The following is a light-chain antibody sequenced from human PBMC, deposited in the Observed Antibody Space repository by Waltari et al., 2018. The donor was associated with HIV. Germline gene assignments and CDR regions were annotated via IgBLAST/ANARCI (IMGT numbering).Light chain of an antibody. Sequence: DIQMTQSPSTLSASVGDRVTITCRASQSVNYWLAWYQQKPGRDPKLLINRASSLESGVLSRFSGTGSGTEFRLTISSLKPDDFATSYGHPYTNSPIAFGQWTRLEIK. CDR1: QSVNYW. CDR3: HPYTNSPIA. V-gene: IGKV1-5*03. CDR2: RAS. J-gene: IGKJ5*01.